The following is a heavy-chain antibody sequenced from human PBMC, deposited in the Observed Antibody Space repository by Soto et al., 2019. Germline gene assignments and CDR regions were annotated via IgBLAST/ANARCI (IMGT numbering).Heavy chain of an antibody. J-gene: IGHJ6*02. Sequence: QVQLVQSGAEVRKPGASVKVSCKASGYTFSNYGLSWVRQAPGQGLEWMGWISDYNGNTHYAQKFQGRLIMTTDTSPRAGYGEVEGLTSGRPAGVFCGGEGFFFCSGTFPPPPFHRDGRRGQGTTVTVSS. V-gene: IGHV1-18*01. CDR2: ISDYNGNT. CDR3: GGEGFFFCSGTFPPPPFHRDGR. CDR1: GYTFSNYG. D-gene: IGHD3-10*02.